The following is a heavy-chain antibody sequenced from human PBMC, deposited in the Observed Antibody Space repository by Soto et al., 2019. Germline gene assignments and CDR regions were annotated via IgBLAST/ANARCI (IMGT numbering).Heavy chain of an antibody. CDR1: GGTFSSYA. CDR3: ARGGYSSGWYNYYYYGMDV. CDR2: IIPIFGTA. J-gene: IGHJ6*02. V-gene: IGHV1-69*12. D-gene: IGHD6-19*01. Sequence: QVQLVQSGAEVKKPGSSVKVSCKASGGTFSSYAISWVRQAPGQGLEWMGGIIPIFGTANYAQKFQGRVTITADESTSXAXKELSSLRSEDTAVYYCARGGYSSGWYNYYYYGMDVWGQGTTVTVSS.